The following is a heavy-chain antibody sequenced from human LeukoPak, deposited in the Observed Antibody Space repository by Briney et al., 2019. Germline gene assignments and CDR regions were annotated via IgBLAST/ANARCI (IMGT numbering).Heavy chain of an antibody. CDR1: GGSFSGYY. Sequence: KPSETLSLTCAVYGGSFSGYYWSWIRQPPGKGLEWIGEINHSGSTNYNPSLKSRVTISVDTSKNQFSLKLSSVTAADTAVYYCARNLLGYCSSTSCYASDYWGQGTLVTVSS. CDR2: INHSGST. D-gene: IGHD2-2*01. CDR3: ARNLLGYCSSTSCYASDY. J-gene: IGHJ4*02. V-gene: IGHV4-34*01.